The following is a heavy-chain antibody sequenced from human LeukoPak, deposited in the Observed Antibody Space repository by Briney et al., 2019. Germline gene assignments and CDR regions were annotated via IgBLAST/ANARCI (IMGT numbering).Heavy chain of an antibody. CDR3: ARNGRYFDWSFYYYYIDV. J-gene: IGHJ6*03. Sequence: SETLSLTCTVSGGSISSYYWSWIRQPPGKGLEWIGYIYYSGSTNYNPSLKSRVTISVDTSKTQFSLKLSSVTAAGTAVYYCARNGRYFDWSFYYYYIDVWGKGTTVTVSS. D-gene: IGHD3-9*01. CDR1: GGSISSYY. V-gene: IGHV4-59*01. CDR2: IYYSGST.